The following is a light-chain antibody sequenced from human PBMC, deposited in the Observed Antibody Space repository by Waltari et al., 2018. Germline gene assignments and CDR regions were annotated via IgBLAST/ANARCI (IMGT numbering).Light chain of an antibody. Sequence: EIVLTQSHATLSLSPGERATLPCSARQSVSSYLAWYQRKPGQAPRLLIYDASNRATGIPARFSGSGSGTDFTLTISSLEPEDFAVYYCQQRSNWPGTFGQGTKLEIK. CDR1: QSVSSY. V-gene: IGKV3-11*01. J-gene: IGKJ2*02. CDR3: QQRSNWPGT. CDR2: DAS.